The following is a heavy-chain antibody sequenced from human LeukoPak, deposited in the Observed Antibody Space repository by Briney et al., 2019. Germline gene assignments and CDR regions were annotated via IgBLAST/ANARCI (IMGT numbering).Heavy chain of an antibody. Sequence: PGRSLRLSCAASGFTFSSYGMHWVRQAPGKGLVWVSRINSDGSSTSYADSVKGRFTISRDNAKNALYLQMNSLRAEDTAVYYCASEDYGGNSGWGQGTLVTVSS. CDR1: GFTFSSYG. V-gene: IGHV3-74*01. CDR3: ASEDYGGNSG. D-gene: IGHD4-23*01. J-gene: IGHJ4*02. CDR2: INSDGSST.